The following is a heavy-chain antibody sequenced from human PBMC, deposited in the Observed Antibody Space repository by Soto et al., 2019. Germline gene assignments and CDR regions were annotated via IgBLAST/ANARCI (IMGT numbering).Heavy chain of an antibody. CDR3: ARSRHGSGSYTHFYYGLDV. CDR2: ISFDGSTE. V-gene: IGHV3-30-3*01. Sequence: QVQLVESGGGVVQPGRSLRLSGAASGFTFISYAMHWVRQAPAKGLEGGAVISFDGSTEYYADSVKGRFTISRDNSKNTVYLQMNSLRSEDTAVYYCARSRHGSGSYTHFYYGLDVWGQGTTVTVSS. D-gene: IGHD3-10*01. J-gene: IGHJ6*02. CDR1: GFTFISYA.